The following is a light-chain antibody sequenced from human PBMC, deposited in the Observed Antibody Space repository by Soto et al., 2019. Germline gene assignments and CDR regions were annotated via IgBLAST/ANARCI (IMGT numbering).Light chain of an antibody. CDR3: QQRYKTSLSS. V-gene: IGKV1-39*01. CDR2: GAS. J-gene: IGKJ2*01. CDR1: QRIDNF. Sequence: DIQMTQSPSFLSASVGGRVTITCRASQRIDNFLNWYQQKPGKAPKLLIYGASSLQSGVPSRFSGSGSVTDFTLTITSLQPEDSATYHCQQRYKTSLSSFGQGTKVDIK.